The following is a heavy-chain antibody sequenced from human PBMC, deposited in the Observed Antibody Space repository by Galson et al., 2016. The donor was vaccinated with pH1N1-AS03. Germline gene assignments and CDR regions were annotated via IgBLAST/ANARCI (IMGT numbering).Heavy chain of an antibody. V-gene: IGHV4-38-2*01. Sequence: ETLSLTCAVSGYSISSGFHWAWVRQPPSQGLEWIGTISHSGNTYYNPSLKSRVTMSVDTSKNQFSLKLSSVTAADAAVYYCARFSGSYQFDYWGQGTLVTVSS. CDR1: GYSISSGFH. D-gene: IGHD1-26*01. J-gene: IGHJ4*02. CDR3: ARFSGSYQFDY. CDR2: ISHSGNT.